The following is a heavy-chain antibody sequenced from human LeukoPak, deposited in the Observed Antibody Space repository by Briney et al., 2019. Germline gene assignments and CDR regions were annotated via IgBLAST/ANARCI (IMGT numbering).Heavy chain of an antibody. CDR3: AACSSTSLPYNWFDP. Sequence: SVKVSCKASGYTFTSHGFSWVRQAPGQGLEWMGGITPMHDTTDYAEKFQGRVTITADESTSTVYMDLSGLRSEDTAVYYCAACSSTSLPYNWFDPWGQGSLVTVSS. CDR2: ITPMHDTT. J-gene: IGHJ5*02. CDR1: GYTFTSHG. D-gene: IGHD2-2*01. V-gene: IGHV1-69*13.